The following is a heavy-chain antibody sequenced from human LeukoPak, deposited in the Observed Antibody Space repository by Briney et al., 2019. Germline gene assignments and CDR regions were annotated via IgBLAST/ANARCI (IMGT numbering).Heavy chain of an antibody. J-gene: IGHJ3*02. V-gene: IGHV3-66*01. CDR2: IYSGGST. D-gene: IGHD2-21*02. Sequence: GSLRLSCAASGFTVSGNYMSWVRQAPGKGLEWVLFIYSGGSTYHADSVKDRFIISKDNSKNTVYLQMNSLRDEDTAVYYCARDSPMVTATPGAFDIWGQGTMVTVSS. CDR3: ARDSPMVTATPGAFDI. CDR1: GFTVSGNY.